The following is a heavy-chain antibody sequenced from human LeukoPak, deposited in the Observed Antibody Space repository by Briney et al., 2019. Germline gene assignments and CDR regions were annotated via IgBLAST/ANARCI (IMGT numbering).Heavy chain of an antibody. CDR1: SGSINSFY. V-gene: IGHV4-59*01. Sequence: SETLSCTGTVSSGSINSFYWSWIRQPPGKGLEWIGYTHYSGTTNYNPSLKSRVTISVDMTKNQFFLKLSSVTDAATAVYYCGRETESYGSGRRHNSYFFYMSVW. J-gene: IGHJ6*03. CDR3: GRETESYGSGRRHNSYFFYMSV. D-gene: IGHD3-10*01. CDR2: THYSGTT.